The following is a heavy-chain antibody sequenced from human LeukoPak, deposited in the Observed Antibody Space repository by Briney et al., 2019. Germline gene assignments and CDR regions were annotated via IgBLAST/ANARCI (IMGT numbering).Heavy chain of an antibody. J-gene: IGHJ4*02. D-gene: IGHD2-21*01. CDR3: AKFLPTHIVVANYYFDY. V-gene: IGHV3-23*01. Sequence: GGSLRLSCPAAGSTFSSHAMSWVRQAPGKGLEWVSAISGSGGSTYYADSVKGRFTISRDNSKNTLYLQMNSLRAEDTAVYYCAKFLPTHIVVANYYFDYWGQGTLVTVSS. CDR1: GSTFSSHA. CDR2: ISGSGGST.